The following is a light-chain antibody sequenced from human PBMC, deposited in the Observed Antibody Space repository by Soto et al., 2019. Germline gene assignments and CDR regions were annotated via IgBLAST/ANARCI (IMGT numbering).Light chain of an antibody. Sequence: SYELTQPSSVSVSPGQTARITCSGDLLAKKYVRWFQQKPGQAPVLVIYKDTERPSGIPERFSGSSSGTTVTLTILGAQVEDEADYYCYSAADNNRVFGGGTKLTVL. J-gene: IGLJ3*02. V-gene: IGLV3-27*01. CDR3: YSAADNNRV. CDR1: LLAKKY. CDR2: KDT.